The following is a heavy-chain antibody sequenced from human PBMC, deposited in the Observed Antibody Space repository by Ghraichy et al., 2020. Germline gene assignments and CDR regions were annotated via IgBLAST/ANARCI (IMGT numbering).Heavy chain of an antibody. V-gene: IGHV3-7*03. CDR2: IKQVGSEK. D-gene: IGHD4-17*01. J-gene: IGHJ4*02. CDR1: GFIFSSYW. CDR3: ARGGDYLEY. Sequence: GESLNISCAASGFIFSSYWMSWVRQAPGKGLEWVANIKQVGSEKYYVDSVKGRFTISRDNAKNSLYLQMNTLGAEDTAVYYCARGGDYLEYWGQGTLVTVSS.